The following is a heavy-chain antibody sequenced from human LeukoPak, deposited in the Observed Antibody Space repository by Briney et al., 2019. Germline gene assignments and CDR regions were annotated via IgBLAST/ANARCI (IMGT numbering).Heavy chain of an antibody. D-gene: IGHD6-19*01. CDR1: EFTFSSYA. V-gene: IGHV3-23*01. Sequence: GGSLRFSCAASEFTFSSYAMSWVRQAPGKGLEWVSGTTSDGSTYYAESVKGRFTVSRDNSKNMLYLQLSSLRAEDTAVYYCAKVAPSGWAFDYWGQGILVTVSS. CDR3: AKVAPSGWAFDY. J-gene: IGHJ4*02. CDR2: TTSDGST.